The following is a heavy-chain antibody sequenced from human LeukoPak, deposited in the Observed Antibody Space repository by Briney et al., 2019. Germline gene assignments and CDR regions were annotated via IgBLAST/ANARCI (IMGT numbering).Heavy chain of an antibody. Sequence: GGSLRLSCTASGFIFSSYSMNWVRQAPGKGLEWVSSISSSSSYIYYADSVKGRFTISRDNAKNSLYLLMNSLRADDTAVYYCARVNYDILTGDYSTDYWGQGTLVTVSS. V-gene: IGHV3-21*01. CDR3: ARVNYDILTGDYSTDY. CDR2: ISSSSSYI. D-gene: IGHD3-9*01. CDR1: GFIFSSYS. J-gene: IGHJ4*02.